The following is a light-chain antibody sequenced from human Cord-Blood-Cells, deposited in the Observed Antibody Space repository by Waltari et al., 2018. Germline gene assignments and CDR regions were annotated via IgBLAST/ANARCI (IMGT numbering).Light chain of an antibody. Sequence: QSALPQPASVPGSPGQSITTSCTGPSSDVGSYTLFSWYQQHPGKAPNPMIYEGSKRPSGVSNRFSGSKSGNTASLTISGLQAEDEADYYCCSYAGSSTWVFGGGTKLTVL. V-gene: IGLV2-23*01. CDR3: CSYAGSSTWV. J-gene: IGLJ3*02. CDR1: SSDVGSYTL. CDR2: EGS.